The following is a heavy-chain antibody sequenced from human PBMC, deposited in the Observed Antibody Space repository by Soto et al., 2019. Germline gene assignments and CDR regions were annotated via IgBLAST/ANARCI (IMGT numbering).Heavy chain of an antibody. CDR1: GFTFSRYW. Sequence: PGGSLRLSCAASGFTFSRYWMAWVRQAPGKGLEWVANINQDVSQKLYVDSVRGRFTISRDNAKNSVYLQMNNLRADDTAVYYCAKIGSNDWDFDYWGQGTLVTVSS. CDR3: AKIGSNDWDFDY. CDR2: INQDVSQK. V-gene: IGHV3-7*01. J-gene: IGHJ4*02. D-gene: IGHD2-21*01.